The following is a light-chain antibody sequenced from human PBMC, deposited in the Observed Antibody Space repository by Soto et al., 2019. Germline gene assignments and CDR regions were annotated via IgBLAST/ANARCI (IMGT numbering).Light chain of an antibody. CDR1: QIVTSSY. V-gene: IGKV3-20*01. CDR3: QQYGRSPA. J-gene: IGKJ4*01. Sequence: EIVLTQSPGTLSLSPGERATLSCRASQIVTSSYLAWYQQKPGQAPRLLIYGASSRATGIPDRFSGSGPGTDFTLTISRLEPEDFAVYYCQQYGRSPAFGGGTKVEIK. CDR2: GAS.